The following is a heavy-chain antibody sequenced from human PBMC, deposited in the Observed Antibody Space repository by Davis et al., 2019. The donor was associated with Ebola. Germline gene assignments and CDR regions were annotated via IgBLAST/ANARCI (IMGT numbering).Heavy chain of an antibody. J-gene: IGHJ4*02. D-gene: IGHD2-2*02. V-gene: IGHV3-48*03. CDR1: GFTFSSYA. Sequence: GESLKISCAASGFTFSSYAMSWVRQAPGKGLEWVSYISSSGSTIYYADSVKGRFTISRDNAKNSLYLQMNSLRAEDTAVYYCARVKVRYPFDYWGQGTLVTVSS. CDR2: ISSSGSTI. CDR3: ARVKVRYPFDY.